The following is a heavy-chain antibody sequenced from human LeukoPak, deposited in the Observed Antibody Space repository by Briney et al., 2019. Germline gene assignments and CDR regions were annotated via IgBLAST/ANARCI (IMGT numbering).Heavy chain of an antibody. V-gene: IGHV5-51*01. J-gene: IGHJ4*02. D-gene: IGHD3-22*01. Sequence: GESLKNSRKGSRYSVTSYLIGSGRQMPRESLERRGHIYHGNSDTRYRPSFRRQDTPSADKSISTAYLQWSSLKASDTAMYYCARRRYYDSSGLHYFDYWGQGTLVTVSS. CDR1: RYSVTSYL. CDR2: IYHGNSDT. CDR3: ARRRYYDSSGLHYFDY.